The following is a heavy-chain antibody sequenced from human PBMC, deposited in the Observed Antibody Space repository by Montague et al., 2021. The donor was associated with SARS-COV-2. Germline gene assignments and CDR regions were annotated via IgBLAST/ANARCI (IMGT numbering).Heavy chain of an antibody. CDR1: GFTFSSYW. J-gene: IGHJ6*02. CDR3: ARVQRTTGTTRLGTYYYYYYGMDV. V-gene: IGHV3-7*03. CDR2: IKQDGSEK. Sequence: SLRLSCAASGFTFSSYWMSWVRQAPGKGLEWVANIKQDGSEKYYVDSVEGRFTISRDNAKNSLYLQMNSLRAEDTAVYYCARVQRTTGTTRLGTYYYYYYGMDVWGQGTTVTVSS. D-gene: IGHD1-1*01.